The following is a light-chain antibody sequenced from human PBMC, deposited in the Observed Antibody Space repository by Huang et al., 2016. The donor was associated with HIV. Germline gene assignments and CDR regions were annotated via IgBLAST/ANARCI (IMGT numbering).Light chain of an antibody. CDR3: QQYNNWPRT. V-gene: IGKV3-15*01. CDR1: QSVSSN. J-gene: IGKJ1*01. CDR2: SAS. Sequence: EIVMTQSPATLSVSPGERATLSCRASQSVSSNLAWDQQKPDKAPRLLIYSASTRATGVPARFSGSGSGTEFTLTISSLQSEDFAVYYCQQYNNWPRTFGQGTKVEIK.